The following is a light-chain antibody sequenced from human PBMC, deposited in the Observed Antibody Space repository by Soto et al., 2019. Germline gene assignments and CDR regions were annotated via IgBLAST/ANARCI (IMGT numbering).Light chain of an antibody. CDR2: GAS. V-gene: IGKV3-20*01. CDR3: QQYGSSPPRT. CDR1: QSVSNDF. Sequence: EIVLTQSPGILSLSPGERATLSCRASQSVSNDFLAWYQQKPGQAPRLLIYGASTRATDGPDRFSGSGSGADCTLTTSRLEPEDFAVYYCQQYGSSPPRTFGQGTKVE. J-gene: IGKJ1*01.